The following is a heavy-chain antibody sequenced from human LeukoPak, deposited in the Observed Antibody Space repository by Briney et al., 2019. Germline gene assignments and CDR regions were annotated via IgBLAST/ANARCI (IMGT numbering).Heavy chain of an antibody. CDR3: ARGLTGPRSSYHYHGRGV. J-gene: IGHJ6*04. CDR1: GVTVSSNY. Sequence: GGSLRLSCAASGVTVSSNYMSWVRQAPGKGLEWVSVIYSGGGTYYADSVKSRVTISIDNSKNTLYLNMNTLSAEDTAVYYCARGLTGPRSSYHYHGRGVWGERTTVTVSS. V-gene: IGHV3-53*01. CDR2: IYSGGGT. D-gene: IGHD7-27*01.